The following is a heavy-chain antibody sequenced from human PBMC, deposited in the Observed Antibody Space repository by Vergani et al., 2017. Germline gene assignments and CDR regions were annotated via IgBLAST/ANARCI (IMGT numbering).Heavy chain of an antibody. Sequence: QVQLQESGPGLVKPSETLSLTCTVSGGSISSYYWSWIRQPPGKGLEWIGYIYYSGSTNYNTSLKSRVTISVDTSKNQFSLKLSSVTAADTAVYYCARYYDCWNGSEADAFDIWGQGTMVTVSS. CDR3: ARYYDCWNGSEADAFDI. CDR1: GGSISSYY. CDR2: IYYSGST. J-gene: IGHJ3*02. V-gene: IGHV4-59*01. D-gene: IGHD3-3*01.